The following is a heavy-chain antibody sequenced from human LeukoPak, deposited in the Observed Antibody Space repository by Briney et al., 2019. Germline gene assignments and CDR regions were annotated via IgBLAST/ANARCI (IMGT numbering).Heavy chain of an antibody. Sequence: GASVKVSCKASGGTFSSYAINWVRQAPGLGLEWMGWMNPNSGNTGYAQKFQGRVTITGNTSISTAYMELSSLRSEDTAVYYCARDFSPDDAFDIWGQGTMVTVSS. J-gene: IGHJ3*02. CDR2: MNPNSGNT. CDR1: GGTFSSYA. CDR3: ARDFSPDDAFDI. D-gene: IGHD1-14*01. V-gene: IGHV1-8*03.